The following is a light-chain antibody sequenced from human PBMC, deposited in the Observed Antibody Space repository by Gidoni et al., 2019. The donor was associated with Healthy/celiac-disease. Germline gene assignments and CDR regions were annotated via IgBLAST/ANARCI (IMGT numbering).Light chain of an antibody. Sequence: DIQLTQSPSTLSASVGDRVTLTCRASQGISNYLAWYQQKPGNVPKLLIYAASTLQSGIPPRFSGSGSGTDFTLTINSLQPEDVATYYCQKYNSAPQTFGGGTKVEIK. CDR3: QKYNSAPQT. J-gene: IGKJ4*01. CDR1: QGISNY. CDR2: AAS. V-gene: IGKV1-27*01.